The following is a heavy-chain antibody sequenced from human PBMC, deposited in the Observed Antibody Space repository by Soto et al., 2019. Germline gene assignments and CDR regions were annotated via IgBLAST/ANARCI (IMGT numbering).Heavy chain of an antibody. V-gene: IGHV4-31*03. CDR1: GGSINSGGSF. CDR3: ARAGSPYSDTSGRGYCDY. CDR2: IYYSGST. Sequence: SETLSLTCTVSGGSINSGGSFWTWIRQHPGKGLEWIGPIYYSGSTYYNPSLKSRLIISIDTSESQFSLKLSSVTAADTAVYYCARAGSPYSDTSGRGYCDYWGQGTLVTVSS. D-gene: IGHD3-22*01. J-gene: IGHJ4*02.